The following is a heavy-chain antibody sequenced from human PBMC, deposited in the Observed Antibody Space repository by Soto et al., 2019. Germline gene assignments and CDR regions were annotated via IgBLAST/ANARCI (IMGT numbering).Heavy chain of an antibody. J-gene: IGHJ4*02. CDR3: AREQMVRGVYHYFDY. D-gene: IGHD3-10*01. CDR1: GGSISSGGYY. Sequence: SETLSLTCTVSGGSISSGGYYWSWIRQHPGKGLEWIGYIYYSGSTYYNPSLKSRVTISVDTSKNQFSLKLSSVTAADTAVYYCAREQMVRGVYHYFDYWGQGALVTVSS. CDR2: IYYSGST. V-gene: IGHV4-31*03.